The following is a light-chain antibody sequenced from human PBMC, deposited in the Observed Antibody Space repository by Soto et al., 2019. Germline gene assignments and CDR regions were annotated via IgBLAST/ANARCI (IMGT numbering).Light chain of an antibody. CDR3: QHRSDWPLT. V-gene: IGKV3-11*01. Sequence: EIVLTQSPATLSLSPGERATLSCRASQSVSSYLAWYQQKPGQAPRLLIYDATNRATGIPARFSGSGSGTDFTLTISSLEPEDFAVYYCQHRSDWPLTFGGGTKVEIK. CDR1: QSVSSY. J-gene: IGKJ4*01. CDR2: DAT.